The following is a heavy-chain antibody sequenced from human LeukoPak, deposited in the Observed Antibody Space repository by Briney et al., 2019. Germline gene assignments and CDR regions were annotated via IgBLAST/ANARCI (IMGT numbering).Heavy chain of an antibody. D-gene: IGHD6-19*01. CDR1: GDSISTIEYY. CDR3: ARQSHTRGWTFAY. CDR2: IYYGGDT. V-gene: IGHV4-39*01. Sequence: SETLPLTCTVSGDSISTIEYYWGWARQPPGTGLEWVGTIYYGGDTFYNPSLRSRVTISMDTSRNQFSLKLTSVTAADTAIYYCARQSHTRGWTFAYWGQGTLVTVSP. J-gene: IGHJ4*02.